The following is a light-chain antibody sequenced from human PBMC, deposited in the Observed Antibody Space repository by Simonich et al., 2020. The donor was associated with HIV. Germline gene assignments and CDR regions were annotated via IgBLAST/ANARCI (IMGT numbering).Light chain of an antibody. V-gene: IGKV3D-20*01. CDR2: DAY. CDR3: QQYGSSPRT. J-gene: IGKJ4*01. CDR1: ESVTTNY. Sequence: EIVLTQSPATLSLSPGERATLSCRASESVTTNYLAWYQQQPGLAPRLVIYDAYIRATGIPERFSGSGSGTDFTLTISRLEPEDFAVYYCQQYGSSPRTFGGGTKVEIK.